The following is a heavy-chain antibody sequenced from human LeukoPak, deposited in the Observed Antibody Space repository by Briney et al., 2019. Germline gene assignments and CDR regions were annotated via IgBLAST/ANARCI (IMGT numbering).Heavy chain of an antibody. J-gene: IGHJ4*02. V-gene: IGHV4-59*12. D-gene: IGHD5-24*01. Sequence: SETLSLTCSVSGGSISTYYWTWIRQPPGKGLEWIGYIYYSGSTNYNPSLKSRVTISLDTSKNQFSLKLSSVTAADTAVYYCARVKDGYNKFDYWGQGTLVTVSS. CDR3: ARVKDGYNKFDY. CDR1: GGSISTYY. CDR2: IYYSGST.